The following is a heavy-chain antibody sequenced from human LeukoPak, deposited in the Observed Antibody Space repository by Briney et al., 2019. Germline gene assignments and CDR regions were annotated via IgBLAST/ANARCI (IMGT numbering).Heavy chain of an antibody. V-gene: IGHV3-74*01. CDR3: GGLRPGY. CDR2: INSDGSST. D-gene: IGHD5-12*01. CDR1: AFTFSSYW. J-gene: IGHJ4*02. Sequence: GGSLRLSCAASAFTFSSYWMHWVRHAPGKGLVWVSRINSDGSSTSYADSVRGRFTISRDNAKNTLYLQMNSLRAEDTAVYYCGGLRPGYWGQGTLVTVSS.